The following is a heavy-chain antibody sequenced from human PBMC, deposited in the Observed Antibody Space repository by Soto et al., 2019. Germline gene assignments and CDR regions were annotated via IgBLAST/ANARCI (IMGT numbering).Heavy chain of an antibody. CDR1: VGSISSGGYS. V-gene: IGHV4-30-2*01. J-gene: IGHJ5*02. CDR2: IYHSGST. Sequence: TLSLTCAVSVGSISSGGYSWSWIRQPPGKGLEWIGYIYHSGSTYYNPSLKSRVTISVDRSKNQFSLKLSSVTAADTAVYYCARVPDRWGQGTLVTVSS. D-gene: IGHD2-2*01. CDR3: ARVPDR.